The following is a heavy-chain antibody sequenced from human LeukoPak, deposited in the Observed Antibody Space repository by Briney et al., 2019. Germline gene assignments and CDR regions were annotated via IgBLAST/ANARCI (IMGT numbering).Heavy chain of an antibody. CDR1: GYTFTGYY. Sequence: GASVKVSCKASGYTFTGYYMHWVRQALGQGLEWMGWINPNSGGTNYAQEFQGRVTMTRDTSISTAYMELSRLRSDDTAVYYCARTGEWLLDFDYWGQGTLVTVSS. J-gene: IGHJ4*02. CDR2: INPNSGGT. V-gene: IGHV1-2*02. CDR3: ARTGEWLLDFDY. D-gene: IGHD3-3*01.